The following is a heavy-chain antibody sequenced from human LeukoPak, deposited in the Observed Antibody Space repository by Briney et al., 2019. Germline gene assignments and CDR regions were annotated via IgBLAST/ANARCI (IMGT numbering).Heavy chain of an antibody. CDR3: ARGDSSGWYRDAFDI. V-gene: IGHV4-30-4*01. CDR1: GGSISSGDYY. D-gene: IGHD6-19*01. CDR2: IYYSGST. Sequence: SETLSLTCTVSGGSISSGDYYWSWIRQSPGKDLEWIAYIYYSGSTYYNPSLKGRVTISIDKSKNQFSLKLSSVTAVDTAVYYCARGDSSGWYRDAFDIWGQGTMVTVSS. J-gene: IGHJ3*02.